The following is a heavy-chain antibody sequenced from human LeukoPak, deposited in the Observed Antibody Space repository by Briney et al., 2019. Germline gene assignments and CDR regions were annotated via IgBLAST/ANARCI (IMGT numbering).Heavy chain of an antibody. CDR2: INPNSGGT. V-gene: IGHV1-2*06. D-gene: IGHD6-25*01. J-gene: IGHJ4*02. Sequence: ASVKVSCKASGYTFTGYYMHWVRQAPGQGLEWMGRINPNSGGTNYVQKFQGRVTMTRDTSISTAYMELSRLRSDDTAVYYCAILPFSTGYHPFDYWGQGTLVTVSS. CDR1: GYTFTGYY. CDR3: AILPFSTGYHPFDY.